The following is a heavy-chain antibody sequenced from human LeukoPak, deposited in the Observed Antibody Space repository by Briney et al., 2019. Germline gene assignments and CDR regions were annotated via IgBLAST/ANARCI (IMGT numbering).Heavy chain of an antibody. Sequence: PGGSLRLSCAASGFIFNAYAMHWVRQAPGKGLEWVAVVSYDGSNKYYADSVKGRFTISRDNSKNTLYLQMNSLRTEDTAVYYCAKRVVIKSTDYFYYYIHVWGKGTTVTVSS. CDR3: AKRVVIKSTDYFYYYIHV. V-gene: IGHV3-30*04. CDR2: VSYDGSNK. J-gene: IGHJ6*03. CDR1: GFIFNAYA. D-gene: IGHD3-3*01.